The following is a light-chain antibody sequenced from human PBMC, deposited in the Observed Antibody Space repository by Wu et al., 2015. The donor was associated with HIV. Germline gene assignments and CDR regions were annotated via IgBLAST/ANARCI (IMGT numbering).Light chain of an antibody. Sequence: EIVLTQSPGTLSLSPGERATLSCRASQSVSSNYLAWYQHKPGQAPRLLISGASSRATGIPDRFSGWGSGTDFTLTISRLEPEDFAVYYCQQYGISLWTFGQGTKVEIK. CDR1: QSVSSNY. CDR2: GAS. V-gene: IGKV3-20*01. J-gene: IGKJ1*01. CDR3: QQYGISLWT.